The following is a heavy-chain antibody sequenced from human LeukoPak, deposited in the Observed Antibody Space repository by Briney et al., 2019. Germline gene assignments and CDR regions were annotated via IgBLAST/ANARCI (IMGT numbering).Heavy chain of an antibody. V-gene: IGHV4-31*03. Sequence: PSQTLSLTCTVSGGSISSGGYYWSWIRQHPGKGLEWIGYIYYSGSTYYNPSLKSRVTISVDTSKNQFSLKLSSVTAADTAVYYCARPYYDILTGCWYFDLWGRGTLVTVSS. CDR1: GGSISSGGYY. CDR3: ARPYYDILTGCWYFDL. J-gene: IGHJ2*01. CDR2: IYYSGST. D-gene: IGHD3-9*01.